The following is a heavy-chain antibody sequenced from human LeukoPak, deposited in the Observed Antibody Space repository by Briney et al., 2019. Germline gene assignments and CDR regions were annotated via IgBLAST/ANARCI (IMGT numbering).Heavy chain of an antibody. J-gene: IGHJ4*02. Sequence: SETLSLTCAVYGGSFSGYYWSWIRQPPGKGLEWIGEINHSGSTNYNPSLKSRVSISVDTSKNQFCLKLISVTDADTAVYYCARSDGETSGSPPTFDYWGQGTLVTVSS. CDR1: GGSFSGYY. V-gene: IGHV4-34*01. D-gene: IGHD1-26*01. CDR2: INHSGST. CDR3: ARSDGETSGSPPTFDY.